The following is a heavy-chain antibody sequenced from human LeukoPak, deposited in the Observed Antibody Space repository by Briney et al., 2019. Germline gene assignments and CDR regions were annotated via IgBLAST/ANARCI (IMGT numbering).Heavy chain of an antibody. V-gene: IGHV3-30-3*01. CDR2: ISYDGANE. Sequence: GGSLRLSCAASGFTVSSNYMSWVRQAPGKGLEWVAVISYDGANEYYADSVKGRLTISRDNSKNTLYMEMSSLRPEDTAVYYCARPIDNGSGSYYFPYWGQGTLVTVSS. J-gene: IGHJ4*02. D-gene: IGHD3-10*01. CDR1: GFTVSSNY. CDR3: ARPIDNGSGSYYFPY.